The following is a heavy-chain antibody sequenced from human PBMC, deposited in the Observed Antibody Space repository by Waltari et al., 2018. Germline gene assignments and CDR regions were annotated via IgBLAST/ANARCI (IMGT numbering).Heavy chain of an antibody. CDR2: ISAYNGNT. D-gene: IGHD6-13*01. Sequence: QVQLVQSGAEVKKPGASVKVSCKASGYTFTSYGISWVRQAPGPGIEWMGWISAYNGNTNYAQKLQGRVTMTTDTSTSTAYMELRSLRSDDTAVYYCARDPSPGYSSSWYKVGFDYWGQGTLVTVSS. J-gene: IGHJ4*02. V-gene: IGHV1-18*01. CDR3: ARDPSPGYSSSWYKVGFDY. CDR1: GYTFTSYG.